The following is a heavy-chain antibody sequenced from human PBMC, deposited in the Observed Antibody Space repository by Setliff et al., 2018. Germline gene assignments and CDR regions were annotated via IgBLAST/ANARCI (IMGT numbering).Heavy chain of an antibody. CDR3: ARDSAERRQYYNFWSGLLDY. V-gene: IGHV3-30*01. J-gene: IGHJ4*02. CDR2: ISYDGSNK. D-gene: IGHD3-3*01. Sequence: LSCAASGFTFNSYAMHWVRQAPGKGLEWVAVISYDGSNKYYADSVKGRFTISRDNSKNTLYVQMNSLRAEDTAVYFCARDSAERRQYYNFWSGLLDYWGQGTLVTVSS. CDR1: GFTFNSYA.